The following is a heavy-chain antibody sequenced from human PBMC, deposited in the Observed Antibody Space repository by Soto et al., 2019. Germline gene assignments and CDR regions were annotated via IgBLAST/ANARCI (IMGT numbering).Heavy chain of an antibody. CDR1: GFTVSSNY. CDR2: IYSGGST. Sequence: EVQLGESGGGLVQPGGSLRLSCAASGFTVSSNYMSWVRQAPGKGLEWVSVIYSGGSTYYADSVKGRFTIAIHNAKNTRYLRMHGLRAEDTALYYCSRCVYSGYDRIYFDSCGQGTLVTVS. V-gene: IGHV3-53*04. D-gene: IGHD5-12*01. J-gene: IGHJ4*02. CDR3: SRCVYSGYDRIYFDS.